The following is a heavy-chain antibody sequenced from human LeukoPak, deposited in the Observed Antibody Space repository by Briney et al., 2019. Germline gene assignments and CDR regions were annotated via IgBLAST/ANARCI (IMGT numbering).Heavy chain of an antibody. J-gene: IGHJ4*02. Sequence: PGRSLRLSCTASGLTFGDYAMSWVRQAPGEWMEWVGFIRSKAYGGTTEYTASVKGKFTISRDDSKSIGYLQMNSLKPEDTAVYYCTRADQWGQGTLVTVSS. CDR3: TRADQ. CDR1: GLTFGDYA. V-gene: IGHV3-49*04. CDR2: IRSKAYGGTT.